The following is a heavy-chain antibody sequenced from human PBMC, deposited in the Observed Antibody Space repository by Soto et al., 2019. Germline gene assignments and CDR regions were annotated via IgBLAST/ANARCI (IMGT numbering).Heavy chain of an antibody. V-gene: IGHV1-3*01. D-gene: IGHD3-3*01. J-gene: IGHJ6*03. CDR2: INAGNGNT. CDR1: GYTFTSYA. CDR3: AREHFEVLRFLEWLLEGAYYYYYMDV. Sequence: ASVKVSCKASGYTFTSYAMHWVRQAPGQRLEWMGWINAGNGNTKYSQKFQGRVTITRDTSASTAYMELSSLRSEDTAVYYCAREHFEVLRFLEWLLEGAYYYYYMDVWGKGTTVTVSS.